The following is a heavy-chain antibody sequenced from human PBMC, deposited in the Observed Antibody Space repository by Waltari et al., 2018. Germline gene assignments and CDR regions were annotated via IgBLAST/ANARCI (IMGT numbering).Heavy chain of an antibody. Sequence: QVQLVESGGGVVQSGRSLRLSCVGSGFTFTNPGMNWVRQAPGKGLEWVAVIWYDGTNKNYVDSVKGRFSISRDNSKNTLYLEMNSLRAEDTAVYFCARGDGGSGLGASDIWGQGTMVTVSS. CDR2: IWYDGTNK. CDR1: GFTFTNPG. CDR3: ARGDGGSGLGASDI. D-gene: IGHD3-3*01. J-gene: IGHJ3*02. V-gene: IGHV3-33*01.